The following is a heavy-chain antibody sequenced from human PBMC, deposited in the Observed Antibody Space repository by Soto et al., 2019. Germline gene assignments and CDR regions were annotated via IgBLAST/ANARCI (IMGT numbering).Heavy chain of an antibody. Sequence: SETLSLTCAVSGGSFSGYYWSWVRQTPGKGLEWIGDINHTGGSNYYPAHKSRVMISVDTAKTQFSLNVSSVTAADTAVYYWAREVGYYSATRRNLYFDYWGPGTLVTVSS. V-gene: IGHV4-34*01. J-gene: IGHJ4*02. CDR1: GGSFSGYY. D-gene: IGHD2-2*01. CDR2: INHTGGS. CDR3: AREVGYYSATRRNLYFDY.